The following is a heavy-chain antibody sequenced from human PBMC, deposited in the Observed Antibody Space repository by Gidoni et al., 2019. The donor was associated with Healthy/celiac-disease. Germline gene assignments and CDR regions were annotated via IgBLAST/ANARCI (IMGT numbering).Heavy chain of an antibody. CDR1: GYSFTTYW. V-gene: IGHV5-51*01. J-gene: IGHJ4*02. CDR2: IYPGDSDT. Sequence: EVQLVQSGAEIKKHVESLKISSKGSGYSFTTYWIGWVRQMPGKVREWMEIIYPGDSDTRYSPSFQGQVTSSADKSISTAYLQWSSLKASDTAMYYCARRGYDSSGYYYGVDYWGQGTLVTVSS. CDR3: ARRGYDSSGYYYGVDY. D-gene: IGHD3-22*01.